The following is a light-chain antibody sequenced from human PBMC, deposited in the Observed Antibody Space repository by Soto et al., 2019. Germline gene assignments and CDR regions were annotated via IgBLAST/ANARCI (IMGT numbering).Light chain of an antibody. CDR3: QQYNSYSPTWT. CDR1: QTISSW. Sequence: DIRLPQSASALSRAVVERVAITGQASQTISSWLAWYQQKPGKAPKLLIYAASGLPSGVPSRFSGSGSGTDFTLPISSLQPDDLATYYCQQYNSYSPTWTFGQGTKVDIK. CDR2: AAS. V-gene: IGKV1-5*01. J-gene: IGKJ1*01.